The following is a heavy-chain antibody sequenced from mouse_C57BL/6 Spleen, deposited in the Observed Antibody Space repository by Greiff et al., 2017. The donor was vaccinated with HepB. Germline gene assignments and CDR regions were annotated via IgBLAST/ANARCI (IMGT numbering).Heavy chain of an antibody. V-gene: IGHV1-26*01. CDR2: INPNNGGT. D-gene: IGHD2-5*01. CDR1: GYTFTDYY. J-gene: IGHJ4*01. Sequence: VQLQQSGPELVKPGASVKISCKASGYTFTDYYMNWVKQSHGKSLEWIGDINPNNGGTSYNQKFKGKATLTVDKSSSTAYMELRSLTSEDSAVYYCARWDYSIFYAMDYWGQGTSVTVSS. CDR3: ARWDYSIFYAMDY.